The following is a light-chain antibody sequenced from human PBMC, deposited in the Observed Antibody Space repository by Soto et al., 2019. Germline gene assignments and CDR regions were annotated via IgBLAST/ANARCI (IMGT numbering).Light chain of an antibody. Sequence: DIVMTQSPATLSMSPGERATLSCRASQTINNNLAWNQQKPGQAPRLLIYGASTRATGIPDRFSGSGSGTEFTLIISSLQSEDFAVYYCQQYDKWPWTFGQGTKVEIK. J-gene: IGKJ1*01. V-gene: IGKV3-15*01. CDR3: QQYDKWPWT. CDR2: GAS. CDR1: QTINNN.